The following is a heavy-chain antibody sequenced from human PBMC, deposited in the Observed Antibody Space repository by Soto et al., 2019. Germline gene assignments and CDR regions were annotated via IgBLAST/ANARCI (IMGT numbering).Heavy chain of an antibody. V-gene: IGHV4-39*02. D-gene: IGHD3-10*01. CDR3: ARFGEIPFDY. CDR2: IYYTGTT. Sequence: SETLSLTCTVSGGSISSSGYYWGWIRQPPGEGLEWIGSIYYTGTTYYSPSLKSRVTMSVDTSKNHFSLRLSSVTAADTAVYYCARFGEIPFDYWGQGTLVTVSS. J-gene: IGHJ4*01. CDR1: GGSISSSGYY.